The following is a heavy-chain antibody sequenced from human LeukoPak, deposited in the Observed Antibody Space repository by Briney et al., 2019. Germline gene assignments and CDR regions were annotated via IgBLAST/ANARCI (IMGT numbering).Heavy chain of an antibody. CDR2: IIPIFGTA. CDR3: ARVAGYYDSSGYYYNWFDP. V-gene: IGHV1-69*06. D-gene: IGHD3-22*01. CDR1: GGTFSSYA. Sequence: GASVKVSCKASGGTFSSYAISWVRQAPGQGLEWMGGIIPIFGTANYAQKFQGRVTITADKSTSTAYMELSSLRSEDTAVYYCARVAGYYDSSGYYYNWFDPWGQGTLVTVSS. J-gene: IGHJ5*02.